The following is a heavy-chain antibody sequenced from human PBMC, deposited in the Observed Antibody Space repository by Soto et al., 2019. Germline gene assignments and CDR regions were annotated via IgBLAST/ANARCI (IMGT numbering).Heavy chain of an antibody. Sequence: GGSLRLSCAASGFTFSSYAMHWVRQAPGKGLKWVAVISYDGSNKYYADSVKGRFTISRDNSKNTLYLQMNSLRAEDTAVYYCARPLWRNDYNWGYFDLWGRGTLVTVSS. CDR3: ARPLWRNDYNWGYFDL. CDR1: GFTFSSYA. J-gene: IGHJ2*01. V-gene: IGHV3-30-3*01. CDR2: ISYDGSNK. D-gene: IGHD4-4*01.